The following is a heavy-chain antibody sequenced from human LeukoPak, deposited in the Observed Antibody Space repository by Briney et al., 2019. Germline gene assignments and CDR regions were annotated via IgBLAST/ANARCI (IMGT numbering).Heavy chain of an antibody. CDR2: IYDSGMT. CDR1: GDSVSSGY. Sequence: SETLSLTFTVSGDSVSSGYWNWFRQPPGKGLEWIGYIYDSGMTDYSPSLKNRLTISLDTSNNQFSLKLSPVTAADTAVYYCAGRGHSYSREWGQGILVTVSS. J-gene: IGHJ1*01. D-gene: IGHD5-18*01. CDR3: AGRGHSYSRE. V-gene: IGHV4-4*09.